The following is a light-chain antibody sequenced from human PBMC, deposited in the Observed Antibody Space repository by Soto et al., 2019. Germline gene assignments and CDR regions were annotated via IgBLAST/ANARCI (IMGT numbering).Light chain of an antibody. CDR1: QGISNY. CDR3: QKYNSASLLT. V-gene: IGKV1-27*01. J-gene: IGKJ4*01. CDR2: AAS. Sequence: DIQMTQSPSSLSASVGDRVTITCRASQGISNYLAWYQQKPGKVPKLLIYAASTLQSGVPSRFIGSGSGTDFTLTISSLQPEDVATYYCQKYNSASLLTFGGGTKVEIK.